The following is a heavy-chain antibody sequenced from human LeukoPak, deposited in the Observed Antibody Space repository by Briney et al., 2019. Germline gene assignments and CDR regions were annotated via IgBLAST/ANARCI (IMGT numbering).Heavy chain of an antibody. V-gene: IGHV3-30*18. CDR1: GFTFSSYG. CDR3: AKDYNEYYYGSGSPPFPFDP. CDR2: IPYDGSNK. Sequence: GGSLRLSCAASGFTFSSYGMHWVRQAPGKGLEWVAVIPYDGSNKYYADSVKGRFTISRDNSKNTLYLQMNSLRAEDTAVYYCAKDYNEYYYGSGSPPFPFDPWGQGTLVTVSS. J-gene: IGHJ5*02. D-gene: IGHD3-10*01.